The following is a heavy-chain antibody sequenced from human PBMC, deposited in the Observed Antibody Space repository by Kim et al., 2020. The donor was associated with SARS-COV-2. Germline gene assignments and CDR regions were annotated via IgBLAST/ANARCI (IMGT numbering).Heavy chain of an antibody. CDR1: GDSISSSSYY. CDR2: IYYSGCT. CDR3: ASLQQLVDP. D-gene: IGHD6-13*01. V-gene: IGHV4-39*01. J-gene: IGHJ5*02. Sequence: SETLSLTCTVSGDSISSSSYYWGWIRKPPGKGLEWIGSIYYSGCTYYNPSLKSRVTISVDTSKNQFSLKLCSVTAADTAGYYCASLQQLVDPWGQGTRVTVSS.